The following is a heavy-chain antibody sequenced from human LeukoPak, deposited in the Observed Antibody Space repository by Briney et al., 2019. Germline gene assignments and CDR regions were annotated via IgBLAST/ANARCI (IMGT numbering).Heavy chain of an antibody. CDR3: ARDCGGDSYLGAFDI. D-gene: IGHD2-21*02. CDR2: INHSGST. J-gene: IGHJ3*02. Sequence: SETLSLTCAVYGGSFSGYYWSWIRQPPGKGLEWIGEINHSGSTNYNPSLKSRVTISVDTSKNQFSLKLSSVTAADTAVYFCARDCGGDSYLGAFDIWGQGTVVTVSS. V-gene: IGHV4-34*01. CDR1: GGSFSGYY.